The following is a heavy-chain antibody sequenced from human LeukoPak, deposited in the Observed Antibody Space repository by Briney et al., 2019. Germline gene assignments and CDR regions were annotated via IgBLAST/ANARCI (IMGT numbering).Heavy chain of an antibody. J-gene: IGHJ5*02. CDR2: IIPIFGTA. Sequence: VTVSXKASGXTFSSYAISWVRQAPGQGLEWMGGIIPIFGTANYAQKFQGRVTITADESTSTAYMELSSLRSEDTAVYYCARDARLGYCSGGSCYEHNWFDPWGQGTLVTVSS. V-gene: IGHV1-69*13. D-gene: IGHD2-15*01. CDR3: ARDARLGYCSGGSCYEHNWFDP. CDR1: GXTFSSYA.